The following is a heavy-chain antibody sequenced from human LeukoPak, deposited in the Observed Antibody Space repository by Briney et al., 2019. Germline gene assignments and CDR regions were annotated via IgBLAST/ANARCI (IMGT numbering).Heavy chain of an antibody. V-gene: IGHV3-23*01. J-gene: IGHJ4*02. D-gene: IGHD6-19*01. Sequence: GGSLRLSCAASGFTFSSYAMSWVRQAPGKGLEWVSAISGSGGSTYYADSVKGRFTISRDNSKNTLYLQMNSLRAEDTAVYYCARAVDSSGWYPLGGEGYWGQGTLVTVSS. CDR2: ISGSGGST. CDR1: GFTFSSYA. CDR3: ARAVDSSGWYPLGGEGY.